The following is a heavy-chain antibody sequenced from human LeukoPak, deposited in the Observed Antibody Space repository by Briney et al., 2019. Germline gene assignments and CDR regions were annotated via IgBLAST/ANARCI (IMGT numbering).Heavy chain of an antibody. CDR1: GFTFDDYA. D-gene: IGHD1-1*01. CDR2: INWVGDII. Sequence: GGSLRLSCATSGFTFDDYAMHWVRQTPGKGLGWVAGINWVGDIIKYADSVRDRFTISRDNAKSYLYLQMNSLNTDDTALYYCAKDMAPQEDFWNFESWGQGMLVTVSS. J-gene: IGHJ4*02. V-gene: IGHV3-9*01. CDR3: AKDMAPQEDFWNFES.